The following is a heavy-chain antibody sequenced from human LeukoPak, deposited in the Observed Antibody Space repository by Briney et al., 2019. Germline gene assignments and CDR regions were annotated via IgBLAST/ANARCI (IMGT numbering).Heavy chain of an antibody. CDR1: GGSISSYY. V-gene: IGHV4-59*01. CDR2: IYYSGST. D-gene: IGHD3-10*01. J-gene: IGHJ4*02. CDR3: ARALGSGSSQTDY. Sequence: SETLSLTCTVSGGSISSYYWTWTRQPPGKGLEWIGYIYYSGSTNYNPSLKSRVTMSVDTSKNQFSLKLSSVTAADTAVYYCARALGSGSSQTDYWGQGTLVSVSS.